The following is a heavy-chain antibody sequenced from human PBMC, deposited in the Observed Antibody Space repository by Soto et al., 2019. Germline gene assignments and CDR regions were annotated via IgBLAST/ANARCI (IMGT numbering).Heavy chain of an antibody. CDR3: ASFEEDDILTGPNQGHGMDV. CDR1: GYTFTSYG. CDR2: ISAYNGNT. V-gene: IGHV1-18*01. D-gene: IGHD3-9*01. Sequence: ASVKVSCKASGYTFTSYGISWVRQAPGQGLEWMGWISAYNGNTNNEQKLQGRVTMTTDTSTSTAYMELRSLRSDDTAVYYCASFEEDDILTGPNQGHGMDVWGQGTTVTVSS. J-gene: IGHJ6*02.